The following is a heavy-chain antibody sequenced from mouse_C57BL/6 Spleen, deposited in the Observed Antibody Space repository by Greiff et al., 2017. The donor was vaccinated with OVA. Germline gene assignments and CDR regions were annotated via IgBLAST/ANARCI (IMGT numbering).Heavy chain of an antibody. V-gene: IGHV1-55*01. CDR3: AREGDSSGWHWFAY. J-gene: IGHJ3*01. CDR1: GYTFTSYW. D-gene: IGHD3-2*02. CDR2: IYPGSGST. Sequence: QVQLQQSGAELVKPGASVKMSCKASGYTFTSYWITWVKQRPGQGLEWIGDIYPGSGSTNYNEKFKSKATLTVDTSSSTAYMQLSSLTSEDSAVYYGAREGDSSGWHWFAYWGQGTLVTVSA.